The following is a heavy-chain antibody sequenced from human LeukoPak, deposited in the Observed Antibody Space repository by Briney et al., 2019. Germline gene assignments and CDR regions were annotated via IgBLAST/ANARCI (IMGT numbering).Heavy chain of an antibody. CDR1: GYTFTSYD. V-gene: IGHV1-8*01. CDR3: ARDKVRDSVAGSNFDY. D-gene: IGHD6-19*01. J-gene: IGHJ4*02. Sequence: ASVKVSCKASGYTFTSYDINWVRQATGQGLEWMGWMNPNSGNTGYAQKFQGRVTMTRNTSISTAYMELSSLRAEDTAVYYCARDKVRDSVAGSNFDYWGQGTLVTVSS. CDR2: MNPNSGNT.